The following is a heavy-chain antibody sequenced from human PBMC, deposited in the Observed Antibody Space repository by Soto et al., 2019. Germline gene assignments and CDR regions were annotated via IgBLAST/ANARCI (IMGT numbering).Heavy chain of an antibody. J-gene: IGHJ4*02. V-gene: IGHV3-23*01. CDR1: GFTFNKYA. Sequence: GESLKISCVASGFTFNKYALAWVRQAPGKVLEWVSAISGSGASTYDADSVKGRFTISRDNSNNTLYLRMNSLRAEDTAVYYCAKTPGVITVITSFDHWGQGXPVTVYS. CDR2: ISGSGAST. D-gene: IGHD3-16*01. CDR3: AKTPGVITVITSFDH.